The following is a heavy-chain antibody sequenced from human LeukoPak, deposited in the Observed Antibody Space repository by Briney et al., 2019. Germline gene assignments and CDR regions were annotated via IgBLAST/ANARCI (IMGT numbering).Heavy chain of an antibody. CDR1: GFTFDDYA. D-gene: IGHD6-19*01. J-gene: IGHJ4*02. Sequence: GRSLRLSRAASGFTFDDYAMHWVRQAPGKGLEWVSGISWNSGSIGYADSVKGRFTISRDNAKNSLYLQMNSLRAEDTALYYCAKAPLGIAVVPSFDYRGQGTLVTVSS. CDR3: AKAPLGIAVVPSFDY. V-gene: IGHV3-9*01. CDR2: ISWNSGSI.